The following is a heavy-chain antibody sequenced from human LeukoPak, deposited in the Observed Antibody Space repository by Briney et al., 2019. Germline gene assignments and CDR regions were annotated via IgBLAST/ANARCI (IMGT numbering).Heavy chain of an antibody. CDR1: GGSISSYY. V-gene: IGHV4-59*08. CDR3: ARGVRSGMVANYFDC. CDR2: IYYSGST. J-gene: IGHJ4*02. Sequence: SETLSLTCTVSGGSISSYYWSWIRQPPGKGLEWIGYIYYSGSTNYNPSLKSRVTISVDTSKNQFSLKLSSVTAADTAVYYCARGVRSGMVANYFDCWGQGTLVTVSS. D-gene: IGHD5-12*01.